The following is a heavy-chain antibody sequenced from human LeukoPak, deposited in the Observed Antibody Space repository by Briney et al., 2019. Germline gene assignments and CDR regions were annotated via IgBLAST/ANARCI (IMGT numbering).Heavy chain of an antibody. J-gene: IGHJ6*03. D-gene: IGHD6-13*01. CDR1: GGSISSNNW. V-gene: IGHV4-4*02. CDR2: IYRTESS. CDR3: ARQTNAYSSSWYSYMDV. Sequence: SETLSLTCAISGGSISSNNWWSWVRQPPGKGLEYIGEIYRTESSNYNPSLKSRVTISVDTSKNQFSLKLSSVTAADTAVYYCARQTNAYSSSWYSYMDVWGKGTTVTISS.